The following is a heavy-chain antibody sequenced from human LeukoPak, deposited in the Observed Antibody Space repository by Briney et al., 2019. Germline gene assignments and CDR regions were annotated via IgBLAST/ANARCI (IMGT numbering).Heavy chain of an antibody. CDR2: IWYDGSNK. CDR1: GFTFSSYG. V-gene: IGHV3-33*01. J-gene: IGHJ6*02. Sequence: GGSLRLYCAASGFTFSSYGMHWVSQAPGKGLEWVAVIWYDGSNKYYADSVKGRFTISRDNSKNALYLQMNSLRAEDTAVYYCARDHAVGGMDVWGQGTTVTVAS. CDR3: ARDHAVGGMDV.